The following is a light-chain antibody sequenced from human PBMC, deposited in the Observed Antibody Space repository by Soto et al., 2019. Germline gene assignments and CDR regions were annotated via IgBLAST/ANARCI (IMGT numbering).Light chain of an antibody. Sequence: QSVLTQPPSASGTPGQRVTISCSGSSSNIGSNYVYWYQQLPGTAPKLLICRNNQRPSGVPDRFSGSKSGTSASLAISGLRSEDEADYYCAAWDDSLSRVFGGGTQLTVL. V-gene: IGLV1-47*01. J-gene: IGLJ3*02. CDR2: RNN. CDR1: SSNIGSNY. CDR3: AAWDDSLSRV.